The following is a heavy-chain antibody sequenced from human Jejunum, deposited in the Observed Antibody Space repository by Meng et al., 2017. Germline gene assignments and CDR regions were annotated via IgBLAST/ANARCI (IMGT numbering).Heavy chain of an antibody. V-gene: IGHV4-4*02. D-gene: IGHD3-10*02. Sequence: QVRLQGSGPGLVKPSETLSLPCAVSGGSIESNNWWTWIRQPPGQGLEWIGEVYHSGSTHYNPSLQSRVTISIDNSKNRFSLSLNSVTAADTAIYYCARADYVRYFDLWGRDTLVTVSS. CDR2: VYHSGST. CDR3: ARADYVRYFDL. CDR1: GGSIESNNW. J-gene: IGHJ2*01.